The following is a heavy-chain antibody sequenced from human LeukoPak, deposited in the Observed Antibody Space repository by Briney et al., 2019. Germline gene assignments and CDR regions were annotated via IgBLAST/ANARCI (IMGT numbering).Heavy chain of an antibody. J-gene: IGHJ6*03. D-gene: IGHD2-15*01. CDR1: GGSFSGYY. V-gene: IGHV4-34*01. CDR2: INHSGST. Sequence: SETLSLTCAVYGGSFSGYYWSWIRQPPGKGLEWIGEINHSGSTYYNPSLKSRVTISVDTSKNQFSLKLSSVTAADTAVYYCARSVEGYCRGGSCYYYSYYMDVWGKGTTVTVSS. CDR3: ARSVEGYCRGGSCYYYSYYMDV.